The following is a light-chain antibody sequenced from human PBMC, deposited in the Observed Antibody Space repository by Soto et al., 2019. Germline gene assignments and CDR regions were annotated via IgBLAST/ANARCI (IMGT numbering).Light chain of an antibody. CDR3: QQYNNWPPT. CDR1: QSVSSN. CDR2: GAS. V-gene: IGKV3-15*01. Sequence: EIVMTQSPATLSVSPGERATLSCRASQSVSSNLAWYQQKPGQAPRRLIYGASTRATGISARFSGSRSGTEFTLTISSLQSEDFAVYYCQQYNNWPPTFGQGTRLEIK. J-gene: IGKJ5*01.